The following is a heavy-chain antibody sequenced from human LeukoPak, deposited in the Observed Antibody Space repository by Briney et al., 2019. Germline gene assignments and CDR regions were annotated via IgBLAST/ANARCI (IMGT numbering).Heavy chain of an antibody. J-gene: IGHJ4*02. V-gene: IGHV3-7*01. Sequence: GGSVRLSCAASGFTFSSYWMSWVRQSPGKGLEWVANIKPDGSEKYFVDSVKGRFTISRDNAKNALYLEMNSLRAEDTAEYFCARERMCSCSGSTYPYYDYWGQGTLVTVSS. CDR3: ARERMCSCSGSTYPYYDY. D-gene: IGHD3-10*01. CDR2: IKPDGSEK. CDR1: GFTFSSYW.